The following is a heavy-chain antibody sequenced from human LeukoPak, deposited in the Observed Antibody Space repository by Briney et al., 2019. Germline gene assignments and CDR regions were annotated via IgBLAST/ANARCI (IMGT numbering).Heavy chain of an antibody. D-gene: IGHD3-9*01. J-gene: IGHJ4*02. CDR2: INPNSGGT. V-gene: IGHV1-2*02. Sequence: ASVKVSCKASGYTFTNLDINWVRQAPGQGLEWMGWINPNSGGTNYAQKFQGRVTMTRDTSISTAYMELSRLRSDDTAVYYCARGPNYDILTGYGRARYYFDYWGQGTLVTVSS. CDR3: ARGPNYDILTGYGRARYYFDY. CDR1: GYTFTNLD.